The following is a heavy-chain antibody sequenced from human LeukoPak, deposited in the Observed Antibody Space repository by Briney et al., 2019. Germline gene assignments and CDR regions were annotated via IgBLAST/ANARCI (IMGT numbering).Heavy chain of an antibody. D-gene: IGHD1/OR15-1a*01. CDR3: TRGHWNTFDY. J-gene: IGHJ4*02. Sequence: GGSLGLSCRTSGLRFGDYAMSWVRRAPGKGLEWVAFIRSNIYGGTTEYAASVRGRLTISRDDSESSVYLQMNSLKTEDTAVYYCTRGHWNTFDYWGQGTLVTVSS. CDR1: GLRFGDYA. CDR2: IRSNIYGGTT. V-gene: IGHV3-49*04.